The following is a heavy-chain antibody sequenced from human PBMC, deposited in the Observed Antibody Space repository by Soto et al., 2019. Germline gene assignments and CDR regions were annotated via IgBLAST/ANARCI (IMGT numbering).Heavy chain of an antibody. J-gene: IGHJ2*01. CDR3: AKHAVQEWLRFGYFDL. V-gene: IGHV3-23*01. CDR1: GFTFSSYA. CDR2: ISGSGGST. D-gene: IGHD5-12*01. Sequence: EVQLLESGGGLVQPGGSLRLSCAASGFTFSSYAMSWVRQAPGKGLEWVSAISGSGGSTYYADSVKGWFTISRDNSKNTLYLEMNSLRAEDTAVYYCAKHAVQEWLRFGYFDLWGRGTLVTVSS.